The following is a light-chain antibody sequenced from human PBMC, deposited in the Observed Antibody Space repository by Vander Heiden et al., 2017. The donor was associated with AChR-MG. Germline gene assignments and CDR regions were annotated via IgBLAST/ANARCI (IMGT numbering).Light chain of an antibody. V-gene: IGKV4-1*01. CDR2: WAS. Sequence: DIVMTQSPDSLAVSLGERATINCKSSQSVLSSSNNKNYLAWYQQKPGQPPKLLIYWASTRESGVPDRFSGSGSGTDFTLTISSLQAEDVAVYYCQQDDSTPLTFGQGTKVEIK. J-gene: IGKJ1*01. CDR3: QQDDSTPLT. CDR1: QSVLSSSNNKNY.